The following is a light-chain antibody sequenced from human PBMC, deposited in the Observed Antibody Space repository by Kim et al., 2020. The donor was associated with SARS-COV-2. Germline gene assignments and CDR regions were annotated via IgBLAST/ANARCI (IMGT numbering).Light chain of an antibody. V-gene: IGLV3-25*03. J-gene: IGLJ3*02. Sequence: PGQTARITCAGDALPKQYAYWYQQKPGQAPVLVIYKDSERPSGIPGRFSGSSSGTTVTLTISGVQAEDEADYYCQSADSSGTYLWVFGGGTQLTVL. CDR3: QSADSSGTYLWV. CDR1: ALPKQY. CDR2: KDS.